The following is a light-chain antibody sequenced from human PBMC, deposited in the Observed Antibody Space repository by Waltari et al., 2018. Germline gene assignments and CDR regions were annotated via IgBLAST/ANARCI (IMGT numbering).Light chain of an antibody. CDR3: QQYGSFTWT. CDR1: QGVSSR. J-gene: IGKJ1*01. V-gene: IGKV1-5*03. Sequence: DIQMAQSPPTLAASVGGRGTITCRASQGVSSRLSLYQQKPGKAPNLLIYKAYALETGVAARFSGSRSATEFTRTICGLQPDDSATYYCQQYGSFTWTFGQGTKVEIK. CDR2: KAY.